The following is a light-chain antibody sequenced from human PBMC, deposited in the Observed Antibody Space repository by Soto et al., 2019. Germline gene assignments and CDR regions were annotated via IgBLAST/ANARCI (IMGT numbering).Light chain of an antibody. V-gene: IGKV3-11*01. CDR1: QSVSSY. CDR3: QQRSNGGT. Sequence: EIVLTQSAATLSLSPGERATLSCRASQSVSSYLAWYQQKPGQAPRLLIYDASNRATGIPARFSGSGSGTDFTLTISSLEPEDFAVYYCQQRSNGGTFGGGTKVDIK. J-gene: IGKJ4*01. CDR2: DAS.